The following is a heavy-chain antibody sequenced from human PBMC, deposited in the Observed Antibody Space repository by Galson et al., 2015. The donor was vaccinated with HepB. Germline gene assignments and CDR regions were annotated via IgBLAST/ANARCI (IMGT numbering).Heavy chain of an antibody. CDR1: GFTFSSYG. Sequence: SLRLSCAAYGFTFSSYGMHWVRQAPGKGLEWVAVIWYDGSNKYYADSVKGRFTISRDNSKNTLYLQMNSLRAEDTAVYYCARDYTSIFCGGDCYNNAFDIWGQGTMVTVSS. V-gene: IGHV3-33*01. D-gene: IGHD2-21*01. J-gene: IGHJ3*02. CDR2: IWYDGSNK. CDR3: ARDYTSIFCGGDCYNNAFDI.